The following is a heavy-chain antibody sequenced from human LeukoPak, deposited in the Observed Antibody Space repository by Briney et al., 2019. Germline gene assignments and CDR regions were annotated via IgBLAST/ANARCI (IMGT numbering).Heavy chain of an antibody. Sequence: PGGSLRLSCLASGLNFDDSAMHWVRQAPGKGLEWVSLISADGGSTFSADSVKGRFSVSRDNSKNSLYLQMNSLRSEDTAMYYCAKESGKFDYWGQGTLVAVSS. CDR2: ISADGGST. V-gene: IGHV3-43*02. CDR3: AKESGKFDY. CDR1: GLNFDDSA. J-gene: IGHJ4*02.